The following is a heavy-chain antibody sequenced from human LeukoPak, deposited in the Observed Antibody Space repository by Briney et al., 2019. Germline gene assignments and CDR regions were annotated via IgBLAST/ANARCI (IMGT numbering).Heavy chain of an antibody. J-gene: IGHJ4*02. D-gene: IGHD3-22*01. CDR2: INPNSGDT. Sequence: ASVKVSCKASGYTFTGYYMHWVRQAPGQGLERMGWINPNSGDTNYAQNFQGRVTMTRDTSISTAYMELSRLRSDDTAVFYCARTGGYSAGIGYSYYFDYWGQGTLVTVSS. CDR3: ARTGGYSAGIGYSYYFDY. V-gene: IGHV1-2*02. CDR1: GYTFTGYY.